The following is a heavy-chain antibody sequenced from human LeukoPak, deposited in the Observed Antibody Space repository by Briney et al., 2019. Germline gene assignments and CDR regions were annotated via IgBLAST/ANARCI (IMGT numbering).Heavy chain of an antibody. V-gene: IGHV3-33*01. CDR1: GFTFSSYG. D-gene: IGHD3-3*01. J-gene: IGHJ4*02. CDR3: AREAIFGVVDLAFDY. Sequence: GRSLRLSCAASGFTFSSYGMHWVRQAPGKGLEWVGVIWYDGSNKYYADSVKGRFTISRDNSKNTLYLQMNSLRAEDTAVYYCAREAIFGVVDLAFDYWGQGTLVTVSS. CDR2: IWYDGSNK.